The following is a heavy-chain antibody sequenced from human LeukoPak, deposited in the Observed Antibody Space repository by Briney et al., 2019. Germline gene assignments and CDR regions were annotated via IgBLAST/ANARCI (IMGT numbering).Heavy chain of an antibody. CDR1: GGTFSSYA. CDR3: ARGKSGYCSGGSCRHYFDY. J-gene: IGHJ4*02. V-gene: IGHV1-69*06. Sequence: GASVKVSCKASGGTFSSYAISWVRQAPGQGLEWMGGIIPIFGTANYAQKFQGRVTITADKSTSTAYMELSSLRSEDTAVYYCARGKSGYCSGGSCRHYFDYWGQGTLVTVSS. CDR2: IIPIFGTA. D-gene: IGHD2-15*01.